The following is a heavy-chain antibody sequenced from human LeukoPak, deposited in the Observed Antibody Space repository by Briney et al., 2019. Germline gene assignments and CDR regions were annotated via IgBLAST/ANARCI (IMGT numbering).Heavy chain of an antibody. CDR2: ISAYNGNT. CDR3: ARAPYCSGGSCFYYFDY. J-gene: IGHJ4*02. CDR1: GYTFTSYG. V-gene: IGHV1-18*01. Sequence: ASVKVSCKASGYTFTSYGISWVRQAPGQGLEWMGWISAYNGNTNYAQKLQGRVTMTRDTSTSTVYMELSSLRSEDTAVYYCARAPYCSGGSCFYYFDYWGQGTLVTVSS. D-gene: IGHD2-15*01.